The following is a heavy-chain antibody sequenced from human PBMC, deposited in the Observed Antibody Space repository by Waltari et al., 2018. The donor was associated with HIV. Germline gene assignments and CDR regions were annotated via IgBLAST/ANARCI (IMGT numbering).Heavy chain of an antibody. D-gene: IGHD3-22*01. CDR2: IKPDGSET. V-gene: IGHV3-7*01. J-gene: IGHJ4*02. CDR3: AREYFYESSGYYYRSTFDY. Sequence: EVQLVESGGGLVQPGASLRLSCAASGFTFSSHWMRWVRQAPGKGLEWVANIKPDGSETYYVDSVKGRFTISRDNAKTSLYLQMNSLRAEDTAVYFCAREYFYESSGYYYRSTFDYWGQGTLVTVSS. CDR1: GFTFSSHW.